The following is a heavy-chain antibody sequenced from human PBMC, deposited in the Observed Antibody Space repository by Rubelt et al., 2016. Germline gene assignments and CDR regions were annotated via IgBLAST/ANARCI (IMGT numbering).Heavy chain of an antibody. CDR1: GGSISSSSYY. V-gene: IGHV4-39*01. Sequence: QLQLQETGPGLVKPSETLSLTCTVSGGSISSSSYYWGWIRQPPGKGLEWIGSIYYVGSTYYNPSLMWLVTRSVETSKNQFSRKLSSVTASDTAVDYCASTAMVIEYFQHWGQGTLVTVSS. CDR3: ASTAMVIEYFQH. CDR2: IYYVGST. D-gene: IGHD5-18*01. J-gene: IGHJ1*01.